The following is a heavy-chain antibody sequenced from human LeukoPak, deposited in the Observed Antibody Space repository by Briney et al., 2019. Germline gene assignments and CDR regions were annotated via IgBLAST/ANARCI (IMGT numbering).Heavy chain of an antibody. CDR2: IYYSGST. CDR3: ARYSNYPYYYYYYMDV. D-gene: IGHD4-11*01. J-gene: IGHJ6*03. CDR1: GGSISSSSYY. Sequence: SETLSLTCTVSGGSISSSSYYWSWIRQPPGKGLEWIGYIYYSGSTNYNPSLKSRVTISVDTSKNQFSLKLSSVTAADTAVYYCARYSNYPYYYYYYMDVWGKGTTVTVSS. V-gene: IGHV4-61*01.